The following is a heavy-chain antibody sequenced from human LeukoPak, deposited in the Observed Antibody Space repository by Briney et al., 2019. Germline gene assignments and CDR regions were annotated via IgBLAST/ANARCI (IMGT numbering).Heavy chain of an antibody. CDR2: IRSNPYGGTT. CDR3: TRGLPPGY. Sequence: GGSLRLSCTASGFTFVDYAMTWVRQAPGKGLEWVGFIRSNPYGGTTEYAASVKGRFTISRDDSKSIAYLQMNSLKTEDTAVYYCTRGLPPGYRGQGTLVTVSS. CDR1: GFTFVDYA. J-gene: IGHJ4*02. V-gene: IGHV3-49*04.